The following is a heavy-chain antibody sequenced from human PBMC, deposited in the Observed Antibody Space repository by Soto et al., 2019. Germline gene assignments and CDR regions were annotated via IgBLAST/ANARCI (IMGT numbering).Heavy chain of an antibody. CDR3: ARDTGPKLLTENWFDP. Sequence: ASVNVSCKASGYTFTGYYMHWVRQAPGQGLEWMGWINPNSGGTNYAQKFQGWVTMTRDTSISTAYMELSRLRSDDTAVYYCARDTGPKLLTENWFDPWGQGTLVTVSS. J-gene: IGHJ5*02. CDR2: INPNSGGT. CDR1: GYTFTGYY. D-gene: IGHD2-21*02. V-gene: IGHV1-2*04.